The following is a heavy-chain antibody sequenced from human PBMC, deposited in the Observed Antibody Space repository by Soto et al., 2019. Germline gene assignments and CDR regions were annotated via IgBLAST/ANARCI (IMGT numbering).Heavy chain of an antibody. Sequence: GGSLRLSCAASGFTLSSYIMNWVLQAPGKGLEWISYISSSSSTIYYADSVNGRFTISRDNAKNSLYLQMNSLRDEDTAVYYCARVSSITIFGVVYYYYYGMDVWGQGATVTAPQ. V-gene: IGHV3-48*02. CDR2: ISSSSSTI. CDR1: GFTLSSYI. J-gene: IGHJ6*01. CDR3: ARVSSITIFGVVYYYYYGMDV. D-gene: IGHD3-3*01.